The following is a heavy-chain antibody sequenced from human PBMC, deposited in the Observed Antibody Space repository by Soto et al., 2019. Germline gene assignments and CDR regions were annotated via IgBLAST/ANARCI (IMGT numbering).Heavy chain of an antibody. CDR3: AKISPLFWSGYEDY. V-gene: IGHV3-30*18. Sequence: PGGSLRLSCAASGFTFSSYGMHWVRQAPGKGLEWVAVISYDGSNKYYADSVKGRFTISRDNSKNTLYLQMNSLRAEDTAVYYCAKISPLFWSGYEDYWGQGTLVTVSS. CDR1: GFTFSSYG. J-gene: IGHJ4*02. CDR2: ISYDGSNK. D-gene: IGHD3-3*01.